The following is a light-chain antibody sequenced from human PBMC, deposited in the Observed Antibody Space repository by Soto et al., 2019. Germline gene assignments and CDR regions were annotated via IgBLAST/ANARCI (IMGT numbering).Light chain of an antibody. V-gene: IGKV3-20*01. CDR2: GAS. J-gene: IGKJ2*01. Sequence: EIVLTQSPGTLSLSPGERATLSCRASQSVSSSYLAWYQQKPGQAPRLLIYGASSRATGIPDRFSGSGSGTDFTLTISRLEPEDFGVYSCQQYGSSLYTFGQGTKLESK. CDR3: QQYGSSLYT. CDR1: QSVSSSY.